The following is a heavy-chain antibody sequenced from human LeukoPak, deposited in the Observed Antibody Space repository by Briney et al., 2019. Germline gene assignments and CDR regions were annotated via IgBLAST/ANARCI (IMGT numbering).Heavy chain of an antibody. D-gene: IGHD1-1*01. CDR2: IYYSGST. Sequence: SETLSLTCTFSGASISGYSWTWIRQPPGKGLEWIGYIYYSGSTNYNPSLKSRVTISVDTSKNQFSLKLSSVTAADTAVYYCARTGASDAFDIWGQGTMVTVSS. CDR1: GASISGYS. J-gene: IGHJ3*02. V-gene: IGHV4-59*01. CDR3: ARTGASDAFDI.